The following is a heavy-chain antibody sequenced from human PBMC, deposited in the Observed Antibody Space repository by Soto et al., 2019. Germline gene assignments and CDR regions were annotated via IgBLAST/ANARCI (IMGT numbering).Heavy chain of an antibody. CDR1: GFTFNRYA. J-gene: IGHJ4*02. D-gene: IGHD2-15*01. V-gene: IGHV3-23*01. CDR3: AKTPGRVDPFEY. Sequence: EVHLLESGGGLVQPGWSLRLSCAASGFTFNRYAMSWVRPAPGKGLEWVSTISDNGRNTYYADSVKGRLTISRDNSKNTMHLQMNSMRAEDTAVYYCAKTPGRVDPFEYWGQGSLVTVSS. CDR2: ISDNGRNT.